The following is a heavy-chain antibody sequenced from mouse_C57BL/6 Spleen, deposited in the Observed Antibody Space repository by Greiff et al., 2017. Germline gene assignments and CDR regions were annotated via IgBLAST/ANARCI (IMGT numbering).Heavy chain of an antibody. CDR2: ISYDGSN. D-gene: IGHD1-1*01. J-gene: IGHJ1*03. CDR3: ARGRHYGSSSLDV. V-gene: IGHV3-6*01. CDR1: GYSITSGYY. Sequence: EVQLVESGPGLVKPSQSLSLTCSVTGYSITSGYYWNWIRQFPGNKLEWMGYISYDGSNNYNPSLKNRISITRDTSKNQFFLKLNSVTTEDTATYYCARGRHYGSSSLDVWGTGTTVTVSS.